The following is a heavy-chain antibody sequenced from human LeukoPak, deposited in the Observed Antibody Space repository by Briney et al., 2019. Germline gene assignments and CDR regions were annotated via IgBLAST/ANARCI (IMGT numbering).Heavy chain of an antibody. CDR1: GFTFSDYT. V-gene: IGHV3-21*04. Sequence: RTGGSLRLSCAASGFTFSDYTMNWVRLAPGKGLEWVSSISGSSNYIYYADSVKGRFTISRGNAKNSLYLQMNSLRAEDTAVYYCAAGWYFDYWGQGTLVTVSS. J-gene: IGHJ4*02. CDR3: AAGWYFDY. CDR2: ISGSSNYI. D-gene: IGHD2-15*01.